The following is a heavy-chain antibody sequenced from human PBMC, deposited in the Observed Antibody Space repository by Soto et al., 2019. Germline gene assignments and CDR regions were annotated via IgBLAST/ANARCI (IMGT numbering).Heavy chain of an antibody. Sequence: ASVKVSCKASGFRFNNYVIHWVRQAPGQRLEWMGWIHAGNGATEYSQNFQDRVTITRDTSANTGYMDLSRLTSEDTALYYCARRANAYSYDPLEVWGQGTTVTVS. CDR2: IHAGNGAT. CDR1: GFRFNNYV. D-gene: IGHD5-18*01. CDR3: ARRANAYSYDPLEV. V-gene: IGHV1-3*01. J-gene: IGHJ6*02.